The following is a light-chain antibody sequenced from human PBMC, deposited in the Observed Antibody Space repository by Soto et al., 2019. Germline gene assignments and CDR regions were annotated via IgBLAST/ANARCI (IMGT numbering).Light chain of an antibody. V-gene: IGKV3-15*01. CDR2: GAF. CDR3: QQYDNWLRT. Sequence: IVMKQSPATLSVSPGERATLSCRASQSLNNNLAWYQQKPGQAPRLLIYGAFTRATGIPARFSGSGSGKEFTLTIDSLQPEDFAVYYCQQYDNWLRTFGQGTKVDI. J-gene: IGKJ1*01. CDR1: QSLNNN.